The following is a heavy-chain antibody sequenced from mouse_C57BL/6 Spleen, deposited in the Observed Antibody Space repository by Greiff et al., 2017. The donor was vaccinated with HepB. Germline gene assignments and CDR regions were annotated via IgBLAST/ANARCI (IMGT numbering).Heavy chain of an antibody. V-gene: IGHV1-72*01. CDR1: GYTFTSYW. Sequence: QVQLQQPGAELVKPGASVKLSCKASGYTFTSYWMHWVKQRPGRGLEWIGRIDPNSGGTKYNEKFKSKATLTVDKPSSTAYMQLSSLTSEDSAVYYCARDRHDGYYVGWFAYWGQGTLVTVSA. CDR3: ARDRHDGYYVGWFAY. CDR2: IDPNSGGT. J-gene: IGHJ3*01. D-gene: IGHD2-3*01.